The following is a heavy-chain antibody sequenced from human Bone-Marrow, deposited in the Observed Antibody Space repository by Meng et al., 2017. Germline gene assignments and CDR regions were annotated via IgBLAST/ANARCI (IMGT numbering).Heavy chain of an antibody. J-gene: IGHJ4*02. Sequence: VERVASGGCVVQLWRSWNISCSSFGMTFSGTAMHWVRQAAGRGLDWVAVISYDGSNKSYADSVKGRFTISRDNSKNTLYLQMNSLIAEDTAVYYCARVHFDYWGQGTLVTV. V-gene: IGHV3-30*04. CDR3: ARVHFDY. CDR2: ISYDGSNK. CDR1: GMTFSGTA.